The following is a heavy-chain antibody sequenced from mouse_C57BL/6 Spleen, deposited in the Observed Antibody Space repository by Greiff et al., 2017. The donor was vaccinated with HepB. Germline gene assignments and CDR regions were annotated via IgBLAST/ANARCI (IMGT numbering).Heavy chain of an antibody. Sequence: LVESGAELVRPGASVKLSCTASGFNIKDDYMHWVKQRPEQGLEWIGWIDPENGDTEYASKFQGKATITADTSSNTAYLQLSSLTSEDTAVYYGTTVDMIRDAMDYWGQGTSVTVSS. V-gene: IGHV14-4*01. CDR3: TTVDMIRDAMDY. CDR2: IDPENGDT. CDR1: GFNIKDDY. D-gene: IGHD2-4*01. J-gene: IGHJ4*01.